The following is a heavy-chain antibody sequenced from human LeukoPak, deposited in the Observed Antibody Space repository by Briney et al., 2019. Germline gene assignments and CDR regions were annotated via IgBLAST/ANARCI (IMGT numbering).Heavy chain of an antibody. J-gene: IGHJ4*02. CDR1: GFTFGTFA. CDR3: AKGHYDFRDY. CDR2: ITGDDST. Sequence: GGSLRLSCAASGFTFGTFAFSWVRQAPGKGLEWVSSITGDDSTYYADSVKGRFTISRDTSSNTLYLQMNSRRAEDTALYYCAKGHYDFRDYWGQGTLVTVSS. D-gene: IGHD3-3*01. V-gene: IGHV3-23*01.